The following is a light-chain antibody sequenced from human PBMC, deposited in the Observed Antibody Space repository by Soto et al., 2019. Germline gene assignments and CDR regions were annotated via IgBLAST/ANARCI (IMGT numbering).Light chain of an antibody. J-gene: IGKJ3*01. CDR3: QQYNSYSPIT. V-gene: IGKV1-5*03. Sequence: DIQMTQSPSTLSASVGDRVTITCRASQSISSWLAWYQQKPGKAPKLLIYKASSLESGVPSRFSGSGSGTEVTLTISSLQPDDFATYYCQQYNSYSPITFGPGTKVDMK. CDR2: KAS. CDR1: QSISSW.